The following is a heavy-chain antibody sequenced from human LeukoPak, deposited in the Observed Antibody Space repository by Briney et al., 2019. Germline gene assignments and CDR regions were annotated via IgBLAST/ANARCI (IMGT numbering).Heavy chain of an antibody. D-gene: IGHD2-2*03. CDR3: ARDWHGYFDC. CDR2: ISYDGSNK. J-gene: IGHJ4*02. V-gene: IGHV3-30*04. Sequence: GRSLRLSCAAPGFTFSSYAMRWVRQAPGKGLEWVAVISYDGSNKYYADSVKGRFTISRDNSKNTLYLQMNSLRAEDTAVYYCARDWHGYFDCWGQGTLVTVSS. CDR1: GFTFSSYA.